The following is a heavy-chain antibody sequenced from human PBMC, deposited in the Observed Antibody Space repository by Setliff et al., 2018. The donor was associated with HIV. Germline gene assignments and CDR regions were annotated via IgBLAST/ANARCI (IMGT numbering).Heavy chain of an antibody. CDR2: IYDGGAT. Sequence: PGGSLRLSCAASGFTVSNNYMSWVRQAPGKGLEWVSVIYDGGATYYGDSVKGRFTISRDNSKNTLHLQMNSLRAEDTAVYYCARGGYFDSSSAGALDVWGQGTLVTVSS. CDR3: ARGGYFDSSSAGALDV. D-gene: IGHD3-22*01. J-gene: IGHJ3*01. CDR1: GFTVSNNY. V-gene: IGHV3-66*02.